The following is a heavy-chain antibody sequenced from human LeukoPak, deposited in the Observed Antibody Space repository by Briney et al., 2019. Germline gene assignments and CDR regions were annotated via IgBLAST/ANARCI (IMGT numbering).Heavy chain of an antibody. V-gene: IGHV3-43D*03. J-gene: IGHJ4*02. D-gene: IGHD1-1*01. CDR1: GFTFNDYA. Sequence: GGSLRLSCVASGFTFNDYAMHWVRQAPGKGLEWVSLVSWDGRSAFYTDSVKGRFTISRDSSKNSLYLQMNSLRAEDTALYYCAKTGALHYFDYWGQGTLVTVSS. CDR2: VSWDGRSA. CDR3: AKTGALHYFDY.